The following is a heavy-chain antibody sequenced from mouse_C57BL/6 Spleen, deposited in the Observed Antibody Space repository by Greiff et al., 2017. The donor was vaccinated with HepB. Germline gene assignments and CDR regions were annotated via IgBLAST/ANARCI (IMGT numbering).Heavy chain of an antibody. D-gene: IGHD2-1*01. CDR1: GYTFTDYV. J-gene: IGHJ1*03. CDR2: IDPETGGT. CDR3: TVYGTDFDV. Sequence: QVQLKESGAELVRPGASVTLSCKASGYTFTDYVMHWVKQTPVHGLEWIGAIDPETGGTAYNQKFKGKAILTADKSSSTAYMELRSLTSEDSAVYYCTVYGTDFDVWGTGTTVTVSS. V-gene: IGHV1-15*01.